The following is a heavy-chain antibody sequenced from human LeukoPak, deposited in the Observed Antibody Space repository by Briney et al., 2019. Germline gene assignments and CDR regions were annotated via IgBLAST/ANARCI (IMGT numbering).Heavy chain of an antibody. CDR1: GFTFSTYG. CDR2: ISYHGSDK. Sequence: GGSLRLSCAASGFTFSTYGMHWVRQAPGKGLEWVAIISYHGSDKYYGDSVKGRFTISRDNSKNTLYLQMNSLRAEDTAVYYCARSPGFYYDSGDYWGQGTLVTVSS. D-gene: IGHD3-22*01. V-gene: IGHV3-30*03. J-gene: IGHJ4*02. CDR3: ARSPGFYYDSGDY.